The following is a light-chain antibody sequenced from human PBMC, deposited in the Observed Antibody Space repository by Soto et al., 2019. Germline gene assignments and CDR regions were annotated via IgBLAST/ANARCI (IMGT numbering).Light chain of an antibody. CDR3: QSYDSSLSARYV. V-gene: IGLV1-40*01. CDR2: GNS. CDR1: SSNIRAGYD. J-gene: IGLJ1*01. Sequence: QSVLTQPRSVSGAPGQRVTISCTGSSSNIRAGYDVHWYQQLPGTAPKLLIYGNSNRPSGVPDRFSGSKSGTSASLAITGLQAEDEADYYCQSYDSSLSARYVFGTGTKVTVL.